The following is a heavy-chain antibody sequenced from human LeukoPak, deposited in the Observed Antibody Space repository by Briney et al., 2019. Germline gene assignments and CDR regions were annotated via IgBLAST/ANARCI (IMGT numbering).Heavy chain of an antibody. CDR3: ARGAAEAGTFDS. J-gene: IGHJ4*02. CDR1: GFTFNYYA. D-gene: IGHD1-1*01. CDR2: ISYDGTNK. V-gene: IGHV3-30*04. Sequence: GGSLRLSCAASGFTFNYYAMHWVRQAPGKGLGWVAVISYDGTNKYYADSVKGRFTISRDNSKNTLYLQMNSLRPEDTAVYYCARGAAEAGTFDSWGQETLVTVSS.